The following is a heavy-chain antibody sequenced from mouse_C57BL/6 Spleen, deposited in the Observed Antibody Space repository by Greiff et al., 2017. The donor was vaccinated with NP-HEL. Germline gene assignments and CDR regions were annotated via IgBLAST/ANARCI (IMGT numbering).Heavy chain of an antibody. CDR1: GFTFSSYA. V-gene: IGHV5-4*01. Sequence: DVMLVESGGGLVKPGGSLKLSCAASGFTFSSYAMSWVRQTPEKRLEWVATISDGGSYTYYPDNVKGRFTISRDNAKNNLYLQMSHLKSEDTAMYYCARDHDYWYYLDYWGQGTTLTVSS. CDR3: ARDHDYWYYLDY. J-gene: IGHJ2*01. CDR2: ISDGGSYT. D-gene: IGHD2-4*01.